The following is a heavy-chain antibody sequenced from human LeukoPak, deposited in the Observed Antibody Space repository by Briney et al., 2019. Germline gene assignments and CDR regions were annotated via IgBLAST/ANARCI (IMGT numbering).Heavy chain of an antibody. Sequence: SETLSLTCTVSGGSISGYSWNWIRQPPGKGLEWIGSIYYSGRTNYNPSLESRVTISLDTSKNQFSLQLNYATAADTAVYYCARDISGGSHVFDIWGQGTMVTVSS. CDR1: GGSISGYS. J-gene: IGHJ3*02. CDR2: IYYSGRT. CDR3: ARDISGGSHVFDI. V-gene: IGHV4-59*08. D-gene: IGHD3-3*02.